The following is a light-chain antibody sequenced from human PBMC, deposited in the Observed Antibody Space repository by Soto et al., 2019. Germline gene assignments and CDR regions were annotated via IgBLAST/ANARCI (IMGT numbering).Light chain of an antibody. CDR1: QSVLYSSTNKNY. J-gene: IGKJ2*01. CDR2: WAP. V-gene: IGKV4-1*01. CDR3: QQYYAAVST. Sequence: DIVMTQSPDSLAVSLGERATINCKSSQSVLYSSTNKNYLAWYQHRPGQHPKLLLYWAPVRESGVPARFSGTGFGTDFTLTISSLQSEDAAVYYCQQYYAAVSTVGQGTKLEI.